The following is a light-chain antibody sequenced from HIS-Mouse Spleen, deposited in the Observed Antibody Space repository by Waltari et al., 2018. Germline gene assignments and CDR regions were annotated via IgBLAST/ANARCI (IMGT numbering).Light chain of an antibody. CDR1: ALPKKY. J-gene: IGLJ2*01. CDR2: EDS. V-gene: IGLV3-10*01. CDR3: YSTDSSGNHRV. Sequence: SYELPQPPSVSVSPGQTARITCSGDALPKKYAYWYQQKSGQAPVLVIYEDSKRPSGIPERFSGSSSGTMATWTISGAQVEDEADYYCYSTDSSGNHRVFGGGTKLTVL.